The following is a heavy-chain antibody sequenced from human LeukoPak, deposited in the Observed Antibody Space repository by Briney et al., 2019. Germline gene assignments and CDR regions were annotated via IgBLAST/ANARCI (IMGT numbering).Heavy chain of an antibody. CDR1: GGSISSYY. D-gene: IGHD3-10*01. CDR2: IYYSGST. CDR3: VRRAGYYGSGSYYNGYYYMDV. J-gene: IGHJ6*03. Sequence: PSETLSLTCTVSGGSISSYYWSWIRQPPGKGLEWIGYIYYSGSTNYNPSLKSRVTISVDTSKNQFSLKLSSVTAADTAVYYCVRRAGYYGSGSYYNGYYYMDVWGKGTTVTISS. V-gene: IGHV4-59*12.